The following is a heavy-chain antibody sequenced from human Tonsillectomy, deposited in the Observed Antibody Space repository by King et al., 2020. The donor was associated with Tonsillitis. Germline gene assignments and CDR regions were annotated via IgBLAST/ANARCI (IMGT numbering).Heavy chain of an antibody. J-gene: IGHJ5*02. CDR2: IISSSRYT. Sequence: CAASGFTFSDYYMSWIRQAPGKGPEWVSYIISSSRYTNYADSVKSRCTISRDNAKNSLSFQMNSLRAEDTAATYCSRLRWNYGPIGFDPWGQGTLVTVSS. CDR3: SRLRWNYGPIGFDP. V-gene: IGHV3-11*03. CDR1: GFTFSDYY. D-gene: IGHD1-7*01.